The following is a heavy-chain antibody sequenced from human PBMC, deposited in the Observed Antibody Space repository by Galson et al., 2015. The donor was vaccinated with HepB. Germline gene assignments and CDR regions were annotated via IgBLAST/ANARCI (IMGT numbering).Heavy chain of an antibody. J-gene: IGHJ5*02. CDR2: INPNSGGT. D-gene: IGHD6-19*01. CDR1: GYTFTGYY. Sequence: SVKVSCKASGYTFTGYYMHWVPQAPGQGLEWMGWINPNSGGTNYAQKFQGWVTMTRDTSISTAYMELSRLRSDDTAVYYCARERPRIAVAGTPWFDPWGQGTLVTVSS. CDR3: ARERPRIAVAGTPWFDP. V-gene: IGHV1-2*04.